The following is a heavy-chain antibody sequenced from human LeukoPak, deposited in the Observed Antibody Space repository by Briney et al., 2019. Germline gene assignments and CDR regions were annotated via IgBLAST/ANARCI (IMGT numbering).Heavy chain of an antibody. CDR3: TKSTDYWYYGMDV. J-gene: IGHJ6*02. D-gene: IGHD2-8*02. V-gene: IGHV3-23*01. Sequence: GGSLRLSCVASGFTFCTFAMYWLRQAPGKGLEWVSAIGANVGSTSYADSVRGRFTISRDNSRNTLYLQMSSLRTDDTATHYCTKSTDYWYYGMDVWGQGTTVTVSS. CDR2: IGANVGST. CDR1: GFTFCTFA.